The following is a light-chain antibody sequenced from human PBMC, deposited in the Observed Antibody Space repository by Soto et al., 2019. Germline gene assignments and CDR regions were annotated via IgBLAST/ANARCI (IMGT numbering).Light chain of an antibody. CDR2: GAL. CDR1: PSVANF. J-gene: IGKJ5*01. CDR3: QQRNIWPPVT. V-gene: IGKV3-11*01. Sequence: PGDRATLSCRASPSVANFVAWYQQKPGQPPRLLIYGALNRATHIPARFSGSGSGTDFTLTISSLEPEDSAVYYCQQRNIWPPVTFGHGTRLEIK.